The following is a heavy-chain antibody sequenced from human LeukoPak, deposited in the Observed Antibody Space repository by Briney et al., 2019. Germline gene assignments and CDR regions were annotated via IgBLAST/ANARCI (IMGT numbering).Heavy chain of an antibody. CDR3: AKDTSIGRYCTNGVCSPFDY. Sequence: GSLRLSCAASGFTFSSYAMSWVRQAPGKGLEWVSAISDSGGSTYDADSVKGRFTISRDNSKNTLYLQMNSLRAEDTAVYYCAKDTSIGRYCTNGVCSPFDYWGQGTLVTVSS. D-gene: IGHD2-8*01. CDR2: ISDSGGST. CDR1: GFTFSSYA. J-gene: IGHJ4*02. V-gene: IGHV3-23*01.